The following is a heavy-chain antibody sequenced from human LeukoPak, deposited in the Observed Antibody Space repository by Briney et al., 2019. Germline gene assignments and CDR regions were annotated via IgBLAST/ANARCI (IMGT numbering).Heavy chain of an antibody. CDR2: INPSGGST. D-gene: IGHD4-23*01. Sequence: ASVKVSCKASGYTFTSHYIHWVRQAPGQGLEWMGIINPSGGSTSYAQMFQGRVTMTRDTSTSTVYMELSSLRSEDTAVYYCARERGGNTYWFDPWGQGTLVTVSS. V-gene: IGHV1-46*01. CDR3: ARERGGNTYWFDP. CDR1: GYTFTSHY. J-gene: IGHJ5*02.